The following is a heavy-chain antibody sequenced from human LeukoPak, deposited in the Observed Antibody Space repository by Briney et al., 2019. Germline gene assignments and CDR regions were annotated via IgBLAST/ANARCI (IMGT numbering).Heavy chain of an antibody. V-gene: IGHV3-48*04. CDR3: ARDRGWQQFDY. CDR2: ISSSSSTI. J-gene: IGHJ4*02. CDR1: GFTFSSYD. Sequence: PGGSLRLSCAASGFTFSSYDIHWVRQAPGKGLEWVSYISSSSSTIYYADSVKGRLTISRDNAKNSLYLQMNSLRVEDTAVYYCARDRGWQQFDYWGQGTMVTVSS. D-gene: IGHD5-24*01.